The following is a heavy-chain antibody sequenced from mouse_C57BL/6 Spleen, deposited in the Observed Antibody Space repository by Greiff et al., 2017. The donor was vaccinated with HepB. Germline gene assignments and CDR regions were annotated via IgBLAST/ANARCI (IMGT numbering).Heavy chain of an antibody. CDR3: ARISYYGSSYGYFDY. V-gene: IGHV8-8*01. J-gene: IGHJ2*01. D-gene: IGHD1-1*01. Sequence: QVTLKESGPGILQPSQTLSLSCSFSGFSLSTFGMGVGWISQPSGKGLAWLANIWWDDEKYYHPALKRRLTISKDTSKNQVFLKIANVHTADTATYYCARISYYGSSYGYFDYWGQGTTLTVSS. CDR2: IWWDDEK. CDR1: GFSLSTFGMG.